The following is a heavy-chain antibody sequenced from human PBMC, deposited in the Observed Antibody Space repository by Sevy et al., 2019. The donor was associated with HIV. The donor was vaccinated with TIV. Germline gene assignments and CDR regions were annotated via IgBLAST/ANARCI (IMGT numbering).Heavy chain of an antibody. CDR2: INSDGSCT. J-gene: IGHJ3*02. Sequence: GGSLRLSCAASGFTFSNYWMHWVRQAPGKGLVWVSRINSDGSCTSYPDSVKGRFTISRDNAKNTLYLQMNSLRAEDTAVYYCVRRHVIVLALRDAVDIRGPGT. CDR1: GFTFSNYW. CDR3: VRRHVIVLALRDAVDI. D-gene: IGHD1-26*01. V-gene: IGHV3-74*01.